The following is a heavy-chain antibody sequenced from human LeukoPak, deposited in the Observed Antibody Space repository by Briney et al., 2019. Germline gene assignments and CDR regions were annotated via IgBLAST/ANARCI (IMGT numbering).Heavy chain of an antibody. J-gene: IGHJ4*02. D-gene: IGHD2/OR15-2a*01. V-gene: IGHV4-39*01. Sequence: SETLSLTCTVSGGSISSSSYYWGWIRQPPGKGLEWIGSIYYSGSTYYNPSLKSRVTISVDTSKNQFSLKLSSVTAADTAVYYCARAQILIDYWGQGTLVTVSS. CDR3: ARAQILIDY. CDR2: IYYSGST. CDR1: GGSISSSSYY.